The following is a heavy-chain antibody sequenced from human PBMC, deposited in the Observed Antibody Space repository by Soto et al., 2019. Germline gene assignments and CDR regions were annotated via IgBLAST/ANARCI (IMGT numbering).Heavy chain of an antibody. J-gene: IGHJ3*02. V-gene: IGHV4-59*08. Sequence: PSETLSLTCTVSGCSISSYYWSWIRQPPGKGLEWIGYIYYSGSTNYNPSLKSRVTISVDTSKNQFSLKLSSVTAADTAVYYCASLLYPRRPVAFDIPGPGPIVT. CDR3: ASLLYPRRPVAFDI. CDR1: GCSISSYY. CDR2: IYYSGST.